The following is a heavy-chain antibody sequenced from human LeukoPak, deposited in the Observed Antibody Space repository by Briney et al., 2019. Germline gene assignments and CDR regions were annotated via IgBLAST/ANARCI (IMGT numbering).Heavy chain of an antibody. J-gene: IGHJ4*02. CDR3: ARGSTSDWPLDH. CDR1: GYTFSDYA. CDR2: IDAGNGDT. D-gene: IGHD2-2*01. Sequence: AAVKVSCKASGYTFSDYAMHWVRQAPGQRVEWMGWIDAGNGDTRYSQKFQGRVTITRDTSASTAYIELRSLRSEDTAMYYCARGSTSDWPLDHWGQETLVTISS. V-gene: IGHV1-3*01.